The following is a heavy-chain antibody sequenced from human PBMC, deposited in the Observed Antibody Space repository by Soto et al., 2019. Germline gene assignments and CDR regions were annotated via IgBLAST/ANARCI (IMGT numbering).Heavy chain of an antibody. V-gene: IGHV1-58*02. Sequence: SVKVSCKASGFTFTSSAMQWVRQARGQRLEWIGWIVVGSGNTNYAQKFQGRVTMTTDTSTSTAYMELRSLRSDDTAVYYCARSPSYYYDSSGYYYVHGWGQGTLVTVSS. CDR1: GFTFTSSA. CDR3: ARSPSYYYDSSGYYYVHG. CDR2: IVVGSGNT. J-gene: IGHJ4*02. D-gene: IGHD3-22*01.